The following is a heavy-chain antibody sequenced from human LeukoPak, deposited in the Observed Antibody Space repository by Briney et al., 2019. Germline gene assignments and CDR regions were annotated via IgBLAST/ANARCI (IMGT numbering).Heavy chain of an antibody. J-gene: IGHJ4*02. CDR2: IYYSGST. V-gene: IGHV4-39*01. CDR1: GGSISSSSYY. D-gene: IGHD6-19*01. CDR3: ARRKAVAGSRAPFDY. Sequence: SETLSLTCTVSGGSISSSSYYWGWIRQPPGKGLEWIGSIYYSGSTYYNPSLKSRVTISVDTSKNQFSLKLSSVTAADTAVYYCARRKAVAGSRAPFDYWGQGTLVTVSS.